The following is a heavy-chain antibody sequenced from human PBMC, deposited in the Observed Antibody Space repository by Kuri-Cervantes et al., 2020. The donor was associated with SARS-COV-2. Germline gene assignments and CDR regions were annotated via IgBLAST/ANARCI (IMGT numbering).Heavy chain of an antibody. CDR3: AKDWDSRGYYLFDH. V-gene: IGHV3-23*01. CDR1: GFTFSSYA. J-gene: IGHJ4*02. Sequence: GESLKISCAASGFTFSSYAMHWVRQAPGKGLEWVSGLSGSGVSTYYAESVKGRFTISRDNSKNTLYLQMNSLRAEDTAVYYCAKDWDSRGYYLFDHWGQGTLVTVSS. D-gene: IGHD3-22*01. CDR2: LSGSGVST.